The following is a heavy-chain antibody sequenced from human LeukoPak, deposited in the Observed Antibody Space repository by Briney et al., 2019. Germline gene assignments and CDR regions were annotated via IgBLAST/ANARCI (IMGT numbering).Heavy chain of an antibody. CDR1: GFTFSSYG. CDR2: ISGSGGST. D-gene: IGHD5-18*01. CDR3: ASSRPWIQPNDY. V-gene: IGHV3-23*01. J-gene: IGHJ4*02. Sequence: PGGSLRLSCAASGFTFSSYGMSWVRQAPGKGLEWVSAISGSGGSTYYADSVKGRFTISRDNSKNSLYLQMNSLRAEDTAVYYCASSRPWIQPNDYWGQGTLVTVSS.